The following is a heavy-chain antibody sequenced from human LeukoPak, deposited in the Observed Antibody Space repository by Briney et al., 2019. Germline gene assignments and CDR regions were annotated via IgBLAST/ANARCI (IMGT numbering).Heavy chain of an antibody. D-gene: IGHD3-22*01. CDR3: ARGKRRITMIVVVKTSGYMDV. J-gene: IGHJ6*03. Sequence: SETLSLTCTVSGGSISSYYWSWIRQPPGKGLEWIGYIYYSGSTNYNPSLKSRVTISVDTSKNQFSLKLSSVTAADTAVYYCARGKRRITMIVVVKTSGYMDVWGKGTTVTVSS. V-gene: IGHV4-59*12. CDR2: IYYSGST. CDR1: GGSISSYY.